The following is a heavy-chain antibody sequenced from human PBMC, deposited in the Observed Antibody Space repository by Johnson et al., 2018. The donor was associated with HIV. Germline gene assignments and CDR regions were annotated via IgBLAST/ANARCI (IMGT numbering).Heavy chain of an antibody. J-gene: IGHJ3*02. Sequence: QVQLVESGGGVVQPGRSLRLSCAASGFTFSSYGMHWVRQAPGKGLEWVAVIWYDGSNKYHADSVKGRFTISRDNSKNTLYLQMNRLRAEDTAVYYCARDLRGAFDIWGQGTMVAVSS. CDR3: ARDLRGAFDI. CDR1: GFTFSSYG. CDR2: IWYDGSNK. V-gene: IGHV3-30*19.